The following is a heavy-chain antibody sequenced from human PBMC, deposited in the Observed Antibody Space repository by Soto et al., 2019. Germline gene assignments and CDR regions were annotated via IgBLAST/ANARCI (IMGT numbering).Heavy chain of an antibody. CDR3: ARHSNDYRKSFDS. J-gene: IGHJ4*02. CDR2: VYNTGST. V-gene: IGHV4-59*08. Sequence: SETLSLTCTVSGGSISGFYWSWFRQPPGKGLEWIASVYNTGSTSYSPSLKSRVTISLDTSKTQFSLKLSSVTAADSAVYFCARHSNDYRKSFDSWGQGSLVTVS. D-gene: IGHD5-12*01. CDR1: GGSISGFY.